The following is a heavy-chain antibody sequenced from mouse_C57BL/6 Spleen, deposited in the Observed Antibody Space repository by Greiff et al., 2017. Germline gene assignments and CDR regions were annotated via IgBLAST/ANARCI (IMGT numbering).Heavy chain of an antibody. CDR2: IDPSDSDT. CDR1: GSTFTSYW. D-gene: IGHD2-5*01. CDR3: ARRRNRNYDWYFDV. Sequence: QVQLQQPGAELVRPGSSVKLSCKASGSTFTSYWLHWVKQRPIQGLEWIGNIDPSDSDTHYNQKFKDKATLTVDKSSSTAYMQLSSLTSEDSAVYYCARRRNRNYDWYFDVWGTGTTVTVSS. J-gene: IGHJ1*03. V-gene: IGHV1-52*01.